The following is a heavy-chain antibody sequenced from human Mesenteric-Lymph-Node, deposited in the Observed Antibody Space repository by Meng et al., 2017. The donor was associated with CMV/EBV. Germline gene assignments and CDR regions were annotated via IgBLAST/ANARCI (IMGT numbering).Heavy chain of an antibody. V-gene: IGHV4-39*07. CDR3: ARVGHSNGFHYFDP. Sequence: SETLSLTCSVSGASISGSSYFWGWIRQPPGKGLEWVGTIYYTGDTYYKSSLKNRVTMSVDTSKNQFSLKLTSVTAADTAVYYCARVGHSNGFHYFDPWGQGTLVTVS. CDR1: GASISGSSYF. D-gene: IGHD5-18*01. CDR2: IYYTGDT. J-gene: IGHJ4*02.